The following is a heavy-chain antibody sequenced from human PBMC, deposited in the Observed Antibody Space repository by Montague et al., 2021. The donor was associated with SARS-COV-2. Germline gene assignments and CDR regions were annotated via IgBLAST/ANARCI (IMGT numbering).Heavy chain of an antibody. D-gene: IGHD3-22*01. J-gene: IGHJ3*01. Sequence: SETLSLTCTVSGGSISSSSYYWGWIRQPPGKGLEWIGSIYSSGSTYYNSSLKSRVTISVDTSKNKFSLKLSSVTAAYTAVYYCARFPTSYYYDCKADPATRDAFDVWGQGTMVTVSS. CDR1: GGSISSSSYY. CDR2: IYSSGST. V-gene: IGHV4-39*07. CDR3: ARFPTSYYYDCKADPATRDAFDV.